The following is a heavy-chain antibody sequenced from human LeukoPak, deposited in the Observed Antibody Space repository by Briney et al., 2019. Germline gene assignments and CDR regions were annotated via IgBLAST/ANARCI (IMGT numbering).Heavy chain of an antibody. CDR2: IYPGDSDT. J-gene: IGHJ3*02. V-gene: IGHV5-51*01. CDR3: AIYCSGGSCYSQGDAFDI. CDR1: GYRFTTYW. Sequence: GESLKISCKGSGYRFTTYWIGWVRQMPGKGLEWMGIIYPGDSDTRYSPSFQGQVTISADKSISTAYLQWSSLKASDTAMYYCAIYCSGGSCYSQGDAFDIWGQGTMVTVSS. D-gene: IGHD2-15*01.